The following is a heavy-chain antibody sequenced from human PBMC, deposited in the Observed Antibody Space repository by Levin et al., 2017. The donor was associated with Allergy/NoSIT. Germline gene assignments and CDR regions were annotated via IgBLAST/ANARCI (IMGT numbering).Heavy chain of an antibody. CDR3: ARARRDGDYFDY. CDR1: GFTFSSYA. J-gene: IGHJ4*02. CDR2: ISYDGSNK. Sequence: GGSLRLSCAASGFTFSSYAMHWVRQAPGKGLEWVAVISYDGSNKYYADSVKGRFTISRDNSKNTLYLQMNSLRAEDTAVYYCARARRDGDYFDYWGQGTLVTVSS. V-gene: IGHV3-30*04. D-gene: IGHD4-17*01.